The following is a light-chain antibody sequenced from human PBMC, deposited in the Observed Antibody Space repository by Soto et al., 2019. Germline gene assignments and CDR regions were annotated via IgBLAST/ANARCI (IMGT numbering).Light chain of an antibody. Sequence: EIVLTQSPVTLSLSPWERATLSRMASQIVSNNYLAWYHQKPGQAPRLLIYGASNRATGIPDRFSGSGSGTEFTLTISSLQSEDFAVYYCQQYDNWLRSFGQGTKV. CDR3: QQYDNWLRS. J-gene: IGKJ1*01. CDR2: GAS. V-gene: IGKV3D-15*01. CDR1: QIVSNN.